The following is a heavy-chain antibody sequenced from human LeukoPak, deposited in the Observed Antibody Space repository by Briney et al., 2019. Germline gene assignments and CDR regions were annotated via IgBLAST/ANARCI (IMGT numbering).Heavy chain of an antibody. J-gene: IGHJ6*02. V-gene: IGHV3-30*18. CDR1: GFTFSSYG. Sequence: GGSLRLSCAASGFTFSSYGMHWVRQAPGKGLEWVAVISYDGSNKYYADSVKGRFTISRDNSKNTLYLQMNSLRAEDTAVYYCAKDLEQQLNYYGMDVWGQGTTVTVPS. D-gene: IGHD6-13*01. CDR2: ISYDGSNK. CDR3: AKDLEQQLNYYGMDV.